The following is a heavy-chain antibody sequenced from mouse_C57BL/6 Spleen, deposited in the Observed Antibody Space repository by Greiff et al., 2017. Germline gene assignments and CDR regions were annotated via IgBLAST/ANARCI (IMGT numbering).Heavy chain of an antibody. J-gene: IGHJ4*01. CDR3: ARRWDVYYDIDY. CDR1: GYTFTGYW. D-gene: IGHD4-1*01. CDR2: ILPGSGST. Sequence: QVQLQQSGAELMKPGASVKLSCKATGYTFTGYWIEWVKQRPGHGLEWIGEILPGSGSTNYNEKFKGKATFTADTSSNTDYMQLSSLTTEDSAIYYCARRWDVYYDIDYWGKGTSVTVSS. V-gene: IGHV1-9*01.